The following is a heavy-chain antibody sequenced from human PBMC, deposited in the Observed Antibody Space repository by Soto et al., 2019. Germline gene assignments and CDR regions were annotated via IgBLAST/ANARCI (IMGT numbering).Heavy chain of an antibody. CDR1: GGSFSGYY. V-gene: IGHV4-34*01. J-gene: IGHJ6*03. CDR2: INHSGST. CDR3: ASLVPARNYYYYYMDV. Sequence: SETLSLTCAVYGGSFSGYYWSWIRQPPGKGLERIGEINHSGSTNYNPSLKSRVTISVDTSKNQFSLKLSSVTAADTAVYYCASLVPARNYYYYYMDVWGKGTTVTVSS. D-gene: IGHD2-2*01.